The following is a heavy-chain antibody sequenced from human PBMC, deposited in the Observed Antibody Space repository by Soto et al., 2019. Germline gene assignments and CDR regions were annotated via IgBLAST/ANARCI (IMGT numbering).Heavy chain of an antibody. V-gene: IGHV3-74*01. CDR1: GLKVSSW. D-gene: IGHD3-10*01. CDR2: INTDASST. CDR3: AREVSGSDGMKIFDY. Sequence: PGGSLRLSCAASGLKVSSWMSWVRQAPGKGLVWVSHINTDASSTTYADSVKGRFTISRDNSKNTLYLQMESLRAEDTAMYYCAREVSGSDGMKIFDYWGQGTLVTVSS. J-gene: IGHJ4*02.